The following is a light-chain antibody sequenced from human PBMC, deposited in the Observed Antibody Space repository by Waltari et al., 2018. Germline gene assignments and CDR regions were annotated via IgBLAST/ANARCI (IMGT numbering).Light chain of an antibody. CDR2: EVT. J-gene: IGLJ3*02. CDR3: SSYRSRNTPVL. CDR1: SSDIGAYNY. V-gene: IGLV2-14*01. Sequence: QSALTQPASVSGSPGQSITISCTGTSSDIGAYNYVSWYQQHPGKAPKLMISEVTNRPCGFPGGFSGSKSGNTASLRISGVQAEDEADYYCSSYRSRNTPVLFGGGTTLTVV.